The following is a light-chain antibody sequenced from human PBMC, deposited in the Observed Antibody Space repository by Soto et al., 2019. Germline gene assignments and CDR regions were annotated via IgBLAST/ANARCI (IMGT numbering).Light chain of an antibody. CDR2: TAS. V-gene: IGKV1-39*01. CDR1: QSISTY. CDR3: QQSYSTLYT. J-gene: IGKJ2*01. Sequence: DIQMTQTASSLSASVGDRVTITCRASQSISTYLNWYQQKPGKAPKLLIYTASSLQSGVPSRFSGSGSGTDFTLTISSLQPEDFATYYCQQSYSTLYTFGQGTQLQIK.